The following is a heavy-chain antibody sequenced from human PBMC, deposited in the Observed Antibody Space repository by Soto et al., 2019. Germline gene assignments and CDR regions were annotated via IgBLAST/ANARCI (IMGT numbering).Heavy chain of an antibody. Sequence: PGESLKISCKGSGYSFAGYWITWVRQMPGKGLEWMGMIYPGDSDTRYSPSFQGQVTISADKSITTAYLQWSSLSASDTAMYYCARSYSSSSYFDYWGQGALVTVSS. CDR2: IYPGDSDT. V-gene: IGHV5-51*01. CDR3: ARSYSSSSYFDY. CDR1: GYSFAGYW. J-gene: IGHJ4*02. D-gene: IGHD6-6*01.